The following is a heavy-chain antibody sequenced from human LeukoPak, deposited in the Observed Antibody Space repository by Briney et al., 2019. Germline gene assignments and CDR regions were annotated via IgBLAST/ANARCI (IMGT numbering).Heavy chain of an antibody. Sequence: GGSLRLSCAASGFTFSSYSMNWVRQAPGKGLEWVSSIGSSSSYIYYADSVKGRFTISRDNAKNSLYLQMNSLRAEYTAVYYCARGGGFCSSTSCYDGYWGQGTLVTVSS. CDR3: ARGGGFCSSTSCYDGY. J-gene: IGHJ4*02. V-gene: IGHV3-21*01. CDR1: GFTFSSYS. D-gene: IGHD2-2*01. CDR2: IGSSSSYI.